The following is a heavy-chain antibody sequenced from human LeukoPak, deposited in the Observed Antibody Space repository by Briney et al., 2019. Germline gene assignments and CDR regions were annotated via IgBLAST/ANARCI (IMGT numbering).Heavy chain of an antibody. Sequence: PSETLSLTCTVSGGSISSSSYYGGWIRQPPGEGLEWIGSIYYSGSTYYNASLKSRVTIPEHPSQHQLSLKLSSVTAADTALYYCARRRARHDYRDHVWRQATLVTVSS. CDR3: ARRRARHDYRDHV. J-gene: IGHJ4*02. CDR2: IYYSGST. CDR1: GGSISSSSYY. V-gene: IGHV4-39*01. D-gene: IGHD4-17*01.